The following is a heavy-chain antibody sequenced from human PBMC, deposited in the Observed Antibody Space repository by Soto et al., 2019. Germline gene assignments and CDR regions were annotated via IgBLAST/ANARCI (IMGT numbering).Heavy chain of an antibody. Sequence: PGGSLRLSCAAPGFTFSSYIMNWVRQAPGKGLEWVSYISSSSSTIYYADSVKGRFTISRDNAKNSLYLQMNSLRAEDTAVYYCARGGSLNWFDPWGQGTLVTVSS. J-gene: IGHJ5*02. V-gene: IGHV3-48*01. D-gene: IGHD3-10*01. CDR1: GFTFSSYI. CDR2: ISSSSSTI. CDR3: ARGGSLNWFDP.